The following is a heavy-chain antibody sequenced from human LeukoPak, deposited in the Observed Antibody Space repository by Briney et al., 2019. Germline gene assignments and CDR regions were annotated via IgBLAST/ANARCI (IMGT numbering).Heavy chain of an antibody. D-gene: IGHD1-26*01. Sequence: PGGSLRLSCAASGFTVSSNYMSWVRRAPGKGLEWVGRIKAKAHGGTIEYAAPVKGRFTISRDDSKNTLYLQMNSLKTEDTAVYYCTTDGVGVEGATYDNWGQGTLVSVSS. CDR2: IKAKAHGGTI. CDR1: GFTVSSNY. V-gene: IGHV3-15*01. CDR3: TTDGVGVEGATYDN. J-gene: IGHJ4*02.